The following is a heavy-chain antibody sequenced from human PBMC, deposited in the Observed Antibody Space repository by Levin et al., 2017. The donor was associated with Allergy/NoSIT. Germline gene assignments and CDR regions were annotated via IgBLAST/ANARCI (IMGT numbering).Heavy chain of an antibody. CDR2: SSGNGANT. CDR1: GFGFGSYA. Sequence: HPGGSLRLSCAASGFGFGSYAMSWVRQAPGKGLEWVATSSGNGANTYYADSVKGRFTISRDYSKNTLYLQMSSLRDEDTAVYFCAKDQGRIPEHRWGQGTMVTVSS. J-gene: IGHJ5*02. V-gene: IGHV3-23*01. CDR3: AKDQGRIPEHR. D-gene: IGHD5-18*01.